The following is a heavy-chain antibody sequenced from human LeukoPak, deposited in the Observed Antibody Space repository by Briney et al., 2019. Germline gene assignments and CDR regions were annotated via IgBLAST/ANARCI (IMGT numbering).Heavy chain of an antibody. Sequence: GGSLRLSCAASGFTVSSNYMSWVRQAPGKGLEWVSVIYSGGSTYYADSVKGRFTVSRDNSKNTLYLHMNSLRAEDTAVYYCARDGADIVVVPAAIPYYYMDVWGKGTTVTVSS. J-gene: IGHJ6*03. CDR2: IYSGGST. D-gene: IGHD2-2*02. V-gene: IGHV3-53*01. CDR1: GFTVSSNY. CDR3: ARDGADIVVVPAAIPYYYMDV.